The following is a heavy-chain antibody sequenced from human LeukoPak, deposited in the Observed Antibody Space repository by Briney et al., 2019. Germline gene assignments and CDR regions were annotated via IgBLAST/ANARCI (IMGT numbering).Heavy chain of an antibody. Sequence: GGSLRLSCAASGFTFSSYVMSWVRQAPGKGLECVSAISTNGDSTYYADSLKGRFTVSRDNSKNTLYPQMNSLRAEDTAVYYCAKDSGGWSDFWGQGTLVTVSS. D-gene: IGHD6-19*01. V-gene: IGHV3-23*01. CDR1: GFTFSSYV. CDR3: AKDSGGWSDF. J-gene: IGHJ4*02. CDR2: ISTNGDST.